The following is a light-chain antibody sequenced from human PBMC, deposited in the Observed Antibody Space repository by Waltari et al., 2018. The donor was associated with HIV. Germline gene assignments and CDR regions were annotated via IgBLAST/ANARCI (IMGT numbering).Light chain of an antibody. J-gene: IGLJ3*02. Sequence: QPVLTQPPSASGSLGASVKLTCTLSSGHSSHAIAWHQHQPEKGPRFLMKVNSDGSHNRGAGIPDRFSGSTYGAERYLTISSLQSEDEADYYCQTWGTGIAVFGGGTKLTVL. CDR1: SGHSSHA. V-gene: IGLV4-69*01. CDR3: QTWGTGIAV. CDR2: VNSDGSH.